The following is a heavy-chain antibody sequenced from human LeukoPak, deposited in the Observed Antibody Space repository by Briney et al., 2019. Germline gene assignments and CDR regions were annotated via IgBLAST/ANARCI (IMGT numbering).Heavy chain of an antibody. Sequence: PGGSLRLSCAASGFTFSNYWINWVRQAPGKGLEWVANINKDGSEKYYVDSVKGRFTISRDNDKNSLYLQMNSLRAEDAAVYYCGYSSSWLFDYWGQGALVTVSS. D-gene: IGHD6-13*01. V-gene: IGHV3-7*01. J-gene: IGHJ4*02. CDR3: GYSSSWLFDY. CDR1: GFTFSNYW. CDR2: INKDGSEK.